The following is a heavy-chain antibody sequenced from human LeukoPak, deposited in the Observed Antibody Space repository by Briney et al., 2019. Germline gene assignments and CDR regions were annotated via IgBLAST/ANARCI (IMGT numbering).Heavy chain of an antibody. J-gene: IGHJ3*02. CDR1: GGSFSGYY. Sequence: PSETLSLTCAVYGGSFSGYYWGWIRQPPGKGLEWNGEINHSGSPNYNPSLKSRVTISIDTSKNQFSLKLSPVTAADTAVYYCARDLSDYYGSGSYRPIDAFDIWGQGTMVTVSS. V-gene: IGHV4-34*01. CDR2: INHSGSP. D-gene: IGHD3-10*01. CDR3: ARDLSDYYGSGSYRPIDAFDI.